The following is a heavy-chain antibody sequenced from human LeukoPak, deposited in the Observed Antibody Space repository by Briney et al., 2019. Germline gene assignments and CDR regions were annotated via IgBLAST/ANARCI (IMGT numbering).Heavy chain of an antibody. CDR2: IHTSGIT. CDR1: GGSISSHY. Sequence: SETLSLTCTVSGGSISSHYWSWLRQPAGKGLEYIGRIHTSGITNYNPSLKSRVTMSGDTSKNQFYLNLRSVTAADTAVYYCARDLGSNYVYFDYWGPGSLVTVSS. D-gene: IGHD1-26*01. J-gene: IGHJ4*02. CDR3: ARDLGSNYVYFDY. V-gene: IGHV4-4*07.